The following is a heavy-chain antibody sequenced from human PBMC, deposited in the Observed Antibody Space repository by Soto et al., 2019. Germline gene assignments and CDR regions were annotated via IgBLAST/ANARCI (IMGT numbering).Heavy chain of an antibody. CDR3: ARTRRFLGFDY. V-gene: IGHV4-59*01. D-gene: IGHD3-3*01. J-gene: IGHJ4*02. CDR2: IYYSGST. CDR1: GGSISSYY. Sequence: SETLSLTCTVSGGSISSYYWSWIRQPPGKGLEWIGYIYYSGSTNYNPSLKSRVTISVDTSKNQFSLKLSSVTAADTAVYYCARTRRFLGFDYWGQGTLVTVSS.